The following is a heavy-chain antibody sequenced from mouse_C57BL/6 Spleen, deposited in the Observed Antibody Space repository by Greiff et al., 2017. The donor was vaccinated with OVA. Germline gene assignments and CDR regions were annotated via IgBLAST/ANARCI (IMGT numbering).Heavy chain of an antibody. CDR2: IDPNSGGT. D-gene: IGHD2-3*01. CDR3: ARRGLIYDGYYDYYAMDY. CDR1: GYTFTSYW. Sequence: QVQLQQPGAELVKPGASVKLSCKASGYTFTSYWMHWVKQRPGRGLEWIGRIDPNSGGTKYNEKFKSKATLTVDTPSSTAYMQLSSLTSEDSAVYYCARRGLIYDGYYDYYAMDYWGQGTSVTVSS. V-gene: IGHV1-72*01. J-gene: IGHJ4*01.